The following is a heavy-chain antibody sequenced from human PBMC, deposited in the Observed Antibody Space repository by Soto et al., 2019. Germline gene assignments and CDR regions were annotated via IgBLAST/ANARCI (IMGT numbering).Heavy chain of an antibody. CDR1: GFSVSNNY. CDR2: INSGGSK. J-gene: IGHJ3*01. D-gene: IGHD5-12*01. Sequence: QLVESGGGLVQPGGSLRLSCAPSGFSVSNNYMNWVRKVPGKGLEWVSLINSGGSKYYADSVKGRFTISRDNSKNTLFLQMNSLRVEDTAVYYCARDRGYRWGQGTMVTVS. CDR3: ARDRGYR. V-gene: IGHV3-66*01.